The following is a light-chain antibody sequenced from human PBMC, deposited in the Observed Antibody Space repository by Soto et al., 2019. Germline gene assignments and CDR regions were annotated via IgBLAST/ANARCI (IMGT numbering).Light chain of an antibody. CDR3: QQYGSSPRT. J-gene: IGKJ1*01. CDR1: QNVGSRY. Sequence: IVLTQSPGTLSLSPGERATLSCRASQNVGSRYLAWYQQKPGQAPRLLIYGTSNRATGIPDRFSGSGSGTDFSLTISSLEPGDRAVYYCQQYGSSPRTFGQGTKVEIK. CDR2: GTS. V-gene: IGKV3-20*01.